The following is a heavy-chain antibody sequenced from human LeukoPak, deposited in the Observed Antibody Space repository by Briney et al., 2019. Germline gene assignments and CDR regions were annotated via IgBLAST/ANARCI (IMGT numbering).Heavy chain of an antibody. CDR2: ISGSGNTT. D-gene: IGHD6-19*01. CDR1: GFIFSSYA. J-gene: IGHJ4*02. Sequence: GGSLRLSCAASGFIFSSYAMSWVRQAPGKGLEWVSTISGSGNTTYYADCVKGRFTISRDNTKNTLYLQMDSLRAEDTALYFCAKSNTTGWCSFDYWGQGTLVSVSS. CDR3: AKSNTTGWCSFDY. V-gene: IGHV3-23*01.